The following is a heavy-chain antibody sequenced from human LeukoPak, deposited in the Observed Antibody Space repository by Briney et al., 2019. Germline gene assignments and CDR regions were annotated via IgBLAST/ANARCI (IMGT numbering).Heavy chain of an antibody. V-gene: IGHV1-24*01. Sequence: ASVKVSCKVSGYTLTELSMHWVRQAPGEVLEWRGGFDPEDGETIYAQKFQGRVTMTEDTSTDTAYMELSSLRSEDTAAYYCATDLSSGYHGGHDYWGQGTLVTVSS. CDR1: GYTLTELS. CDR2: FDPEDGET. J-gene: IGHJ4*02. D-gene: IGHD3-22*01. CDR3: ATDLSSGYHGGHDY.